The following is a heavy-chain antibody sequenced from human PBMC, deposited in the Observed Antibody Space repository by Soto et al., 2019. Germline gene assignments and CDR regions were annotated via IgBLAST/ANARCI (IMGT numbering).Heavy chain of an antibody. CDR1: GFTFSSYG. CDR3: ARKGGIEVAGPIEDAFDI. D-gene: IGHD6-19*01. CDR2: IWYDGSNK. Sequence: QVQLVESGGGVVQPGRSLRLSCAASGFTFSSYGMHWVRQAPGKGLEWVAVIWYDGSNKYYADSVKGRFTISRDNXKXTXXLQMKSLRAEDTAVYYCARKGGIEVAGPIEDAFDIWGQGTMVTVSS. V-gene: IGHV3-33*01. J-gene: IGHJ3*02.